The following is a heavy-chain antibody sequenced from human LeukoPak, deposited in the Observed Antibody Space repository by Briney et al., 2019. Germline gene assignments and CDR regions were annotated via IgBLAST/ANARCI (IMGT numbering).Heavy chain of an antibody. D-gene: IGHD3-22*01. Sequence: GGSLGLSCAASGFTFTSYAMHWVRQTPGKGLEWVAVISYDGSNKYYADSVKGRFTISRDNSRNTLYLQMNSLRAEDTAVYYCARDRHDSSDVDYWGQGTLVTVSS. J-gene: IGHJ4*02. CDR2: ISYDGSNK. V-gene: IGHV3-30*04. CDR1: GFTFTSYA. CDR3: ARDRHDSSDVDY.